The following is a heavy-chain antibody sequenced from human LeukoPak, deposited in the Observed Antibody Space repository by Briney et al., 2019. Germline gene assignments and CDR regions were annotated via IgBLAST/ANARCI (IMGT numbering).Heavy chain of an antibody. CDR2: INSDGSST. V-gene: IGHV3-74*01. J-gene: IGHJ4*02. CDR3: ARRSSGSPPYYFGY. Sequence: TGGSLRLSCAASGFIFTSYWMHWVRQAPGKGLVWVSRINSDGSSTSYADSVKGRFTISRDNAKNTLYLQMNSLRAEDTAVYYCARRSSGSPPYYFGYWGQGTLVTVSS. CDR1: GFIFTSYW. D-gene: IGHD1-26*01.